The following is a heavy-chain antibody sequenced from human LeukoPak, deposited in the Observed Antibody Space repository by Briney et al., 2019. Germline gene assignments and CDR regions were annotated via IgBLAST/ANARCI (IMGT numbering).Heavy chain of an antibody. CDR2: INEDGSEK. CDR1: GVIFSRYW. D-gene: IGHD2-15*01. V-gene: IGHV3-7*03. CDR3: ADGLGWTFGY. J-gene: IGHJ4*02. Sequence: PGGSLRLSCAASGVIFSRYWMTWFRQAPGKGLEWVANINEDGSEKHYVDSLKGRFTISRDNAKNSLYLQMSSLRVDDTAVYYCADGLGWTFGYWGQGTLVTVSS.